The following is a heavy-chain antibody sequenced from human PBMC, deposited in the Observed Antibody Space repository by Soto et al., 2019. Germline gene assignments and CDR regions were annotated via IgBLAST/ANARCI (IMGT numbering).Heavy chain of an antibody. CDR2: ISYDGSNK. CDR1: GFTFSSYG. CDR3: AKLPVAGRGHNWFDP. J-gene: IGHJ5*02. V-gene: IGHV3-30*18. Sequence: GGSLRLSCAASGFTFSSYGMHWVRQAPGKGLEWVAVISYDGSNKYYADSVKGRFTISRDNSKNTLYLQMNSLRAEDTAVYYCAKLPVAGRGHNWFDPWGQGTLVTVSS. D-gene: IGHD6-19*01.